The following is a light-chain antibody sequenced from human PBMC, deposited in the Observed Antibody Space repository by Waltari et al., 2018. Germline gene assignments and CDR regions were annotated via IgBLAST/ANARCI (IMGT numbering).Light chain of an antibody. CDR2: EVS. CDR3: CSYAGSSTFV. V-gene: IGLV2-23*02. CDR1: SSDVGCYNL. J-gene: IGLJ2*01. Sequence: QSALTQPASVSGSPGQSNTISCTGTSSDVGCYNLVSWYQQHPVKAPKLMIYEVSKRPSGGSNRFSGSKSGNTASLTISGLQAEDEADYYCCSYAGSSTFVFGGGTKLTVL.